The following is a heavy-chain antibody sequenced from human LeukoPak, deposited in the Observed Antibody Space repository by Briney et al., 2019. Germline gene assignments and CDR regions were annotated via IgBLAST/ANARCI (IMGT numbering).Heavy chain of an antibody. Sequence: SETLSLTCAVYGGSFSGYYWSWIRQPPGKGLEWIGEINHSGSTNYNPSLKSRVTISVATSKNQFSLKLSSVTAADPAVYYCARARNYLINYWGQGTLVTVSS. V-gene: IGHV4-34*01. CDR1: GGSFSGYY. CDR2: INHSGST. CDR3: ARARNYLINY. J-gene: IGHJ4*02. D-gene: IGHD4-11*01.